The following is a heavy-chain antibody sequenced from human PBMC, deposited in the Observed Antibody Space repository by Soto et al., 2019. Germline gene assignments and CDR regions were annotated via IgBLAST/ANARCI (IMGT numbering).Heavy chain of an antibody. J-gene: IGHJ4*02. CDR1: GHTFHSYA. Sequence: GGSLRLSCVASGHTFHSYAMNWVRQAPGKGLEWVSSISSSSSYIYYADSVKGRFTISRDNAKNSLYLQMNSLRAEDTAVYYCARDGPAAKLDYWGQGTLVTVSS. D-gene: IGHD2-2*01. CDR3: ARDGPAAKLDY. V-gene: IGHV3-21*01. CDR2: ISSSSSYI.